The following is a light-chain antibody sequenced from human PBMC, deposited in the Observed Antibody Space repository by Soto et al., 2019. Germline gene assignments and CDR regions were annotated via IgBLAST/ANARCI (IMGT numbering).Light chain of an antibody. V-gene: IGKV3-11*01. Sequence: EIVLTQSPATLYSSPGERATLSCRASQSIDTYLAWYQQKPGQAPRLLIYDASDRATGIPARFSGSGSGTAFTLTISGLEPEDFALYYCQQRYNWPLTFGGGTKVDIE. CDR2: DAS. J-gene: IGKJ4*01. CDR3: QQRYNWPLT. CDR1: QSIDTY.